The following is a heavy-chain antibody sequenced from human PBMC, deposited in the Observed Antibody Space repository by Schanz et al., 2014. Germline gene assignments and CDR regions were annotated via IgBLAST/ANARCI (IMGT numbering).Heavy chain of an antibody. CDR2: INPSGGST. J-gene: IGHJ5*02. D-gene: IGHD2-2*01. CDR1: GYTFTTYY. Sequence: QVQLVQSGAEVKKPGASVKVSCKASGYTFTTYYMLWVRQAPGQGLEWMGIINPSGGSTRYGQKFQGRITVTTDTATSTVYLELSSMRSDDTAVYYCARDRRRYCSTASCLHDNWFDPWGQGTLVTVSS. CDR3: ARDRRRYCSTASCLHDNWFDP. V-gene: IGHV1-46*01.